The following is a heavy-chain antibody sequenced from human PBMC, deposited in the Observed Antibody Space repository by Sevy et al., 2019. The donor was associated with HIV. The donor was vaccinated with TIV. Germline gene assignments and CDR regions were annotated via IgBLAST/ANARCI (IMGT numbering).Heavy chain of an antibody. CDR2: ISGSGSTT. CDR3: VKVAGSGTYYSGDFDY. D-gene: IGHD3-10*01. Sequence: GGSLRLSCAASGFTFSSSAMSWVRQAPGKGLEWVSGISGSGSTTYYTNSVKGRFTISRDNSKNTLYLQMNSLRAEDMAVYYCVKVAGSGTYYSGDFDYWGQGTLVTVSS. CDR1: GFTFSSSA. J-gene: IGHJ4*02. V-gene: IGHV3-23*01.